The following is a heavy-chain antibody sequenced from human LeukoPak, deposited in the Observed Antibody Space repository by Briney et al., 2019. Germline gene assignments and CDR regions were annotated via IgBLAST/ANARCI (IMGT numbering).Heavy chain of an antibody. V-gene: IGHV1-69*13. D-gene: IGHD3-10*01. CDR3: ARAGMVRGVPTDY. Sequence: SVYVSCKVSAGTLSVFAISWARQAPGQGLGWMGGVIPMYTTANYAQKFQGRVTITADESTNTAYMELSSLRSEDTAVYYCARAGMVRGVPTDYWGQGTLVTVSS. J-gene: IGHJ4*02. CDR2: VIPMYTTA. CDR1: AGTLSVFA.